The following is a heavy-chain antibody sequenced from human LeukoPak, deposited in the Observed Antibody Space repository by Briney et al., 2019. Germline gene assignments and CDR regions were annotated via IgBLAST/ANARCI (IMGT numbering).Heavy chain of an antibody. V-gene: IGHV4-61*08. CDR3: AREGECSGGSCYSYGWFDP. CDR1: GGSVSSGGDY. D-gene: IGHD2-15*01. J-gene: IGHJ5*02. Sequence: SETLSLTCTVSGGSVSSGGDYWSWIRQPPGKGLEWIGYTSSSGTNYNPSLKSRVTISVDTSKNQFSLKLRSATTADTALYYCAREGECSGGSCYSYGWFDPWGQGTLVTVSS. CDR2: TSSSGT.